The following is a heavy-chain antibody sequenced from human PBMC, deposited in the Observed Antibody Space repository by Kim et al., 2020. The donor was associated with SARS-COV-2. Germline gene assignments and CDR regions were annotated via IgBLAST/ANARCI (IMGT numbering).Heavy chain of an antibody. CDR1: GFTFSSYS. V-gene: IGHV3-21*01. J-gene: IGHJ6*02. CDR2: ISSSSSYI. CDR3: ARVVDDYGDGPGMDV. Sequence: GGSLRLSCAASGFTFSSYSMNWVRQAPGKGLEWVSSISSSSSYIYYADSVKGRFTISRDNAKNSLYLQMNSLRAEDTAVYYCARVVDDYGDGPGMDVWGQETTVTVSS. D-gene: IGHD4-17*01.